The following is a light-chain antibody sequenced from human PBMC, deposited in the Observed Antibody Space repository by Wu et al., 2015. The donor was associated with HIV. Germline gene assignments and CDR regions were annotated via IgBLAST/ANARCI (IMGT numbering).Light chain of an antibody. CDR2: DAS. J-gene: IGKJ4*01. V-gene: IGKV3-11*01. CDR1: QSVSSY. Sequence: EIVLTQSPATLSLSPGERATLSCRASQSVSSYLAWYQQKPGQAPRLLIYDASNRATGIPARFSGSGSGTDFTLTISSLEPEDFAVYYCQQRSNWPRXTFGGGTKVEIK. CDR3: QQRSNWPRXT.